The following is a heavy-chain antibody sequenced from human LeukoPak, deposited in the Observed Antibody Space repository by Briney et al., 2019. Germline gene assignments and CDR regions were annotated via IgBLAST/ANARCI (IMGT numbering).Heavy chain of an antibody. V-gene: IGHV3-23*01. Sequence: GGSLRLSCAASAFTFSSYAMSWVRQAPGKGLEWVSAISGSGGSTYYADSVKGRFTISRDNSKNTLYLQMNSLRAEDTAVYYCHLRFLEWLLPDAFDIWGQGTMVTVSS. D-gene: IGHD3-3*01. CDR1: AFTFSSYA. CDR2: ISGSGGST. J-gene: IGHJ3*02. CDR3: HLRFLEWLLPDAFDI.